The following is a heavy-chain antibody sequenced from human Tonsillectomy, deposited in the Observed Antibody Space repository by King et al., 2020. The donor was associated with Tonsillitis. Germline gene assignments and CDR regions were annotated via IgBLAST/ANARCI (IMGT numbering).Heavy chain of an antibody. J-gene: IGHJ4*02. Sequence: VQLVESGGGLVKPGGSLRLSCAASGFTFSNAWMSWVRQAPGKGLEWVGRIKSKTDGGTTDYAAPVKGRFTISRDDSKDTLVLKMNSLKTEDKALYYCPTDRSPYHSTNRGYWGYFDYWGQDTLVTVSS. CDR1: GFTFSNAW. D-gene: IGHD3-22*01. V-gene: IGHV3-15*01. CDR2: IKSKTDGGTT. CDR3: PTDRSPYHSTNRGYWGYFDY.